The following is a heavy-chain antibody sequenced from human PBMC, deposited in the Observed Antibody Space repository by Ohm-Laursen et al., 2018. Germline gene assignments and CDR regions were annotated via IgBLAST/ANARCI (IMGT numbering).Heavy chain of an antibody. V-gene: IGHV3-23*01. D-gene: IGHD4-23*01. Sequence: SLRLSCSASGFTFSSYAMSWVRQAPGKGLEWVSAISGSGGSTYYADSVKGRFTISRDNSKNSLYLQMNSLRAEDTAVYYCARDRLRWTHYYYYGMDVWGQGTTVTVSS. J-gene: IGHJ6*02. CDR2: ISGSGGST. CDR3: ARDRLRWTHYYYYGMDV. CDR1: GFTFSSYA.